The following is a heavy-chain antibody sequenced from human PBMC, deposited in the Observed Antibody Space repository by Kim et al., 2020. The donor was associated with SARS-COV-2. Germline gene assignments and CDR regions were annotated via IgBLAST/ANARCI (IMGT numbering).Heavy chain of an antibody. CDR2: ISSSSSTI. D-gene: IGHD2-21*01. J-gene: IGHJ5*02. CDR1: GFTFSSYS. CDR3: ARGATRYCGGDCPNWFDP. V-gene: IGHV3-48*02. Sequence: GGSLRLSCAASGFTFSSYSMNWVRQAPGKGLEWVSYISSSSSTIYYADSVKGRFTISRDNAKNSLYLQMNSLRDEDTAVYYCARGATRYCGGDCPNWFDPWGQGTLVTVSS.